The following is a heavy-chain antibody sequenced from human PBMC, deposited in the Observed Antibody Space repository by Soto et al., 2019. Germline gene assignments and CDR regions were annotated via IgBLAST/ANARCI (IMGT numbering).Heavy chain of an antibody. CDR3: AKAYSSSWSNWFDP. D-gene: IGHD6-13*01. V-gene: IGHV3-23*01. Sequence: PGGSLRLSYAASGFTFSSYAMSWVRQAPGKGLEWVSAISGSGGSTYYADSVKGRFTISRDNSKNTLYLQMNSLRAEDTAVYYCAKAYSSSWSNWFDPWGQGTLVTVSS. J-gene: IGHJ5*02. CDR2: ISGSGGST. CDR1: GFTFSSYA.